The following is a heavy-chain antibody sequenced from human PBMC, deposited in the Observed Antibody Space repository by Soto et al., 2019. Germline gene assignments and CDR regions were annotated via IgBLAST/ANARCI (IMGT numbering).Heavy chain of an antibody. CDR3: TTIIAVPGTDY. V-gene: IGHV3-15*01. J-gene: IGHJ4*02. Sequence: PGGCVRQCVVAGECADRGGCSSCVRQAPGKGLEWVGRIKSKTDGGTTDYAAPVKGRFTISRDDSRNTLHLQMNSLKTEDTAVYYCTTIIAVPGTDYWGQGTLVTVSS. CDR2: IKSKTDGGTT. D-gene: IGHD6-19*01. CDR1: ECADRGGC.